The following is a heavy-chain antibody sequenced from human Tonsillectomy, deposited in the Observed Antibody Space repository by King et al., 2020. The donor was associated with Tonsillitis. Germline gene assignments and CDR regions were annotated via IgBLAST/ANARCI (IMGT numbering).Heavy chain of an antibody. CDR1: GFTFSSYA. V-gene: IGHV3-23*04. J-gene: IGHJ5*02. CDR3: AKDLPYNWDELGNGFDP. Sequence: VQLVESGGGLVQPGGSLRLSCAASGFTFSSYAMSWVRQAPGKGLEWVSAISGSGGSTYYADSVKGRFTISRDNSKNTLYLQMNSLRAEDTAVYYCAKDLPYNWDELGNGFDPWGQGTLVTVSS. D-gene: IGHD1-20*01. CDR2: ISGSGGST.